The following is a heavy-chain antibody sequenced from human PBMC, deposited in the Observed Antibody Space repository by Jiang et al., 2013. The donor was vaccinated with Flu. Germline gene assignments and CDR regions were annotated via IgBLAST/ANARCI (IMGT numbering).Heavy chain of an antibody. J-gene: IGHJ1*01. CDR3: ARAIDVAAAGTIYFQH. CDR2: ISSNGGST. D-gene: IGHD6-13*01. CDR1: FSSYS. V-gene: IGHV3-64*01. Sequence: FSSYSMQWVRQAPGKGLEYIASISSNGGSTYHANSVKGRFTISRDNSKNTLYLQMGGVRAEDMAVYYCARAIDVAAAGTIYFQHWGQGTLVTVSS.